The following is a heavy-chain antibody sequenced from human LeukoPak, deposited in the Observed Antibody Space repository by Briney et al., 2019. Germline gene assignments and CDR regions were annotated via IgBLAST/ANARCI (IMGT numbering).Heavy chain of an antibody. CDR3: AKAPRVSTTWPEPCQH. Sequence: QHWGSLRLSCAASGFTFDDYTMHWVRQAPGKGLEWVSLISWDGSGTYYANSVKGRFTISRDNSKNSLYLQMTSLRTEDTALYYCAKAPRVSTTWPEPCQHWGQGTPVTVSS. V-gene: IGHV3-43*01. CDR1: GFTFDDYT. CDR2: ISWDGSGT. J-gene: IGHJ1*01. D-gene: IGHD2/OR15-2a*01.